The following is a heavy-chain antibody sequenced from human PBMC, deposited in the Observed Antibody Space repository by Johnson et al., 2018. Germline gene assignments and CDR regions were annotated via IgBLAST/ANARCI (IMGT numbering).Heavy chain of an antibody. Sequence: QVQLQEAGPGLVKPSETLSLTCTVSGGSISSYYWSWIRQPPGKGLEWIGYIYYSGSTNYNPSLKSRVTISVDTSKNQFPLKLSSVTAADTAVYYCARAVQLEPFYYYGMDVWGQGTTVTVSS. CDR3: ARAVQLEPFYYYGMDV. CDR2: IYYSGST. J-gene: IGHJ6*02. CDR1: GGSISSYY. V-gene: IGHV4-59*01. D-gene: IGHD1-1*01.